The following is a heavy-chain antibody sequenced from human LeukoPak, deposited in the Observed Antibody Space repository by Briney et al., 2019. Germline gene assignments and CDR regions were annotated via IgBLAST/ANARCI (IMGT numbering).Heavy chain of an antibody. Sequence: PSETLSLTCTVSDVSISNYYWGWIRQPPGKGLEWIGSIFYSGSIYYKSSLKSRLTLSADTSKSQFSLKLNSVTAADTAVYYCARHLLTNYYGSGSYYPFDYWGQGTLVTVSS. D-gene: IGHD3-10*01. CDR1: DVSISNYY. CDR2: IFYSGSI. CDR3: ARHLLTNYYGSGSYYPFDY. J-gene: IGHJ4*02. V-gene: IGHV4-39*01.